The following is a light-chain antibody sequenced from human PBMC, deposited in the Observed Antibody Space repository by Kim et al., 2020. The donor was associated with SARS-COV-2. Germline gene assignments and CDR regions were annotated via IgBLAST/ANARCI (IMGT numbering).Light chain of an antibody. CDR1: ESVSRN. CDR3: QQYNNWPPAYT. CDR2: GAS. J-gene: IGKJ2*01. V-gene: IGKV3-15*01. Sequence: ERPTRSRKASESVSRNLAWYQPKPGQAPRLLIYGASTRATGIPARFSGSGSGTEFTLTNSSLQSEDFAVYYCQQYNNWPPAYTFGQGTKLEI.